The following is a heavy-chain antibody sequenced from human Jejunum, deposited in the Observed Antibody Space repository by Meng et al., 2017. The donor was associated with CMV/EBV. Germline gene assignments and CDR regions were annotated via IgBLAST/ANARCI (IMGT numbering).Heavy chain of an antibody. CDR2: ISCYNGDT. CDR3: ARDPSNTSGRYAYFDY. Sequence: QRPLMTSGAEVKKPGASVRVSCKASGYTFTHHGISWIRQAPGQGLEWMGWISCYNGDTNYAQKFQGRVTMTTDTSTSTAYMDLRSLRSDDTAVYYCARDPSNTSGRYAYFDYWGQGTLVTSPQ. CDR1: GYTFTHHG. V-gene: IGHV1-18*01. D-gene: IGHD6-19*01. J-gene: IGHJ4*02.